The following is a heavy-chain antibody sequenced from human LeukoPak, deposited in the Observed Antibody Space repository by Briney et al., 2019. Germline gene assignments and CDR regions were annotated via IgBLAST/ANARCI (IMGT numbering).Heavy chain of an antibody. Sequence: PGRSLRLSCAASGFTFSSYGMHWVRQVPGKGLEWVAVISYDGSNKYYADSVKGRFTISRDNSKNTLYLQMNSLRAEDTAVYYCAKDQKYCSGGSCPPYYFDYWGQGTLVTVSS. CDR1: GFTFSSYG. D-gene: IGHD2-15*01. CDR2: ISYDGSNK. CDR3: AKDQKYCSGGSCPPYYFDY. V-gene: IGHV3-30*18. J-gene: IGHJ4*02.